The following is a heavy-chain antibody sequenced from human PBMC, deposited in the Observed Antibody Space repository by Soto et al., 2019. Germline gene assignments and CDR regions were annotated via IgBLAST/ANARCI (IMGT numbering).Heavy chain of an antibody. V-gene: IGHV4-34*01. J-gene: IGHJ4*02. D-gene: IGHD5-12*01. CDR2: INHRGST. CDR1: GGSFSGYY. Sequence: KTSETLSLTCAVDGGSFSGYYWRWIRQPPGRGLEWLGEINHRGSTNYNPPLKSRVTISVDTSKNQFSLKLSSVTAADTAVYYCARGIGRWLRSVGYWGQGTLVTAPQ. CDR3: ARGIGRWLRSVGY.